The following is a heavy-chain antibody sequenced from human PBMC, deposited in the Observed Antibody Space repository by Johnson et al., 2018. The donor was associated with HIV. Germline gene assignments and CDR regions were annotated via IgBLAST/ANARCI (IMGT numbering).Heavy chain of an antibody. CDR1: GFTVSSNY. D-gene: IGHD2-15*01. J-gene: IGHJ3*02. Sequence: VQLVESGGGLVQPGGSLRLSCAASGFTVSSNYMSWVRQAPGKGLEWVSVIYSGGSTYYADSVKGRFTISRDNSKNTLYLQLNSLRAEDTAVDYGARACSGGSCYEEKSPDAFDIWGQGTMVTVSS. CDR3: ARACSGGSCYEEKSPDAFDI. CDR2: IYSGGST. V-gene: IGHV3-66*01.